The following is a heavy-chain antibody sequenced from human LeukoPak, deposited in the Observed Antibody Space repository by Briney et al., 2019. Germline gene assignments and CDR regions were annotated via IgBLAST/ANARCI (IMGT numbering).Heavy chain of an antibody. CDR3: AKYWYCSSTSCYAGDAFDI. J-gene: IGHJ3*02. Sequence: GGSLRLSCAASGFTFSSYAMSWVRQAPGKGLEWVSAISGSGGSTYYADSVKGRFTISRDNSKNTLYLQMNSLRAEDTAVYYCAKYWYCSSTSCYAGDAFDIWGQGTMVTVSS. D-gene: IGHD2-2*01. V-gene: IGHV3-23*01. CDR1: GFTFSSYA. CDR2: ISGSGGST.